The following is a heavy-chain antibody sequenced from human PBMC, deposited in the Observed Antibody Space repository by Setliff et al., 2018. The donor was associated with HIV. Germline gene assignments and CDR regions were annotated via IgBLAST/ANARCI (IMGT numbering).Heavy chain of an antibody. CDR1: GYPFTSYY. D-gene: IGHD6-19*01. CDR2: INPTGGST. Sequence: ASVKVSCKASGYPFTSYYIHWVRQAPGQGLEWMGIINPTGGSTSYAQKFQGRVTMTTDTSTSTAYMEMRSLRSDDTAVYFCARVPYRSAWFSGGHDAFDIWGQGTMVTVSS. CDR3: ARVPYRSAWFSGGHDAFDI. V-gene: IGHV1-46*01. J-gene: IGHJ3*02.